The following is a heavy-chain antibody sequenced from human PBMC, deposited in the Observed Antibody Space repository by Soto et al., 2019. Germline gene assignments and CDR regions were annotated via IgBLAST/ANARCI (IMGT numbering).Heavy chain of an antibody. V-gene: IGHV1-18*01. CDR3: ARDAGGWRVVVGARTPPVIY. CDR1: GYTFTSYG. J-gene: IGHJ4*02. Sequence: QVQLVQSGAEVKKPGASVKVSCKASGYTFTSYGISWVRQAPGQGLERMGWISAYNGNTKYAQKLQGRVTMTTDTTPITAYMGLRSLSSDDAAVYYGARDAGGWRVVVGARTPPVIYWGQGTLVTVSS. CDR2: ISAYNGNT. D-gene: IGHD1-26*01.